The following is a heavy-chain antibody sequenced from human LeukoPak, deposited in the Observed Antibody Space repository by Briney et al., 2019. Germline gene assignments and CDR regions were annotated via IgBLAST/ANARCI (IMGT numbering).Heavy chain of an antibody. CDR3: ARYCTGAICYSGAFDI. Sequence: SETLSLTCAVYGGSFSGCYWSWIRQPPGKGLEWIGEINHSGSTNYNPSLKSRVTISVDTSKNQFSLKLTSVTAADTAVYYCARYCTGAICYSGAFDIWGRGTMVTVSS. CDR1: GGSFSGCY. D-gene: IGHD2-15*01. V-gene: IGHV4-34*01. J-gene: IGHJ3*02. CDR2: INHSGST.